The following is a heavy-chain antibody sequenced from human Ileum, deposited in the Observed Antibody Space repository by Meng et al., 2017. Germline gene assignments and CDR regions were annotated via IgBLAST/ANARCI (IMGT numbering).Heavy chain of an antibody. CDR2: MYSSGNA. CDR3: ARVYYDSSGLNWFDS. V-gene: IGHV4-31*03. Sequence: VQLQESGPGLVKPSQTLSLTCTVSGGSVSDGDYYWSWVRQHPGKGLECIGHMYSSGNAYYNPSLKSRVSMSVDTSKNQFSVRLSSVTAADTAIYYCARVYYDSSGLNWFDSWGQGTLVTVSS. CDR1: GGSVSDGDYY. J-gene: IGHJ5*01. D-gene: IGHD3-22*01.